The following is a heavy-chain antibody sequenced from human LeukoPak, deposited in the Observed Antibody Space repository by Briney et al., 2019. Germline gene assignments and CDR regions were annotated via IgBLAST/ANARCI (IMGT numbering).Heavy chain of an antibody. Sequence: GGSLRLSCAASGFIVSSNYMSWVRQAPGKGVEWVSVIYSDGSTYYADSVKGRFTISRDNSKNTLYLQMNSLRAEDTAVYYCARDSGYPPYWGQGTLVTVSS. J-gene: IGHJ4*02. D-gene: IGHD5-12*01. CDR3: ARDSGYPPY. CDR1: GFIVSSNY. V-gene: IGHV3-53*01. CDR2: IYSDGST.